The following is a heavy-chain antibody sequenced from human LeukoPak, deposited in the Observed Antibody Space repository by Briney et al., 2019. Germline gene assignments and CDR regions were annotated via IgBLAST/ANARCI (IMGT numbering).Heavy chain of an antibody. CDR1: GFIFSSYS. J-gene: IGHJ4*02. D-gene: IGHD2-15*01. CDR3: ARDSSLGYFFDY. V-gene: IGHV3-21*01. Sequence: GGSLRLSCAASGFIFSSYSMTWVRQAPGKGLEWVSSISTSSRYIYYADSVKGRFTISRDNAKNSLYLQMKSLRAEDTAVYYCARDSSLGYFFDYWGQGTLVTVSS. CDR2: ISTSSRYI.